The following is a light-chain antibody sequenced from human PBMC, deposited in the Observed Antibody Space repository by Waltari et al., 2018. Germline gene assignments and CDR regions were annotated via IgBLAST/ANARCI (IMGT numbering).Light chain of an antibody. J-gene: IGKJ2*02. CDR1: QHIYNY. V-gene: IGKV1-33*01. CDR2: AAS. Sequence: DIQMTHSPSSLSASVGGRVTITCQASQHIYNYLNWHQQKPGKAPKHLIYAASNLQTGVPSRFSGGGSGTDFTFVISNLQPEDIATYYCQQYEGLRRTFGQGTKLEMK. CDR3: QQYEGLRRT.